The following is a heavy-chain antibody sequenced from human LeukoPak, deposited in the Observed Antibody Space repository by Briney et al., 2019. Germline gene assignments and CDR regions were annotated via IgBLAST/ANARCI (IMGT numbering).Heavy chain of an antibody. Sequence: GGSLRLSCAASGFTFSSYSMNWVRQAPGKGLEWVSYISSSSTIYYADSVKGRFTISRDNAKNSLYLQMNSLRAEDTAVYYCARGYDSSGYYPSPFDYWGQGTLVTVSS. D-gene: IGHD3-22*01. J-gene: IGHJ4*02. CDR2: ISSSSTI. V-gene: IGHV3-48*01. CDR1: GFTFSSYS. CDR3: ARGYDSSGYYPSPFDY.